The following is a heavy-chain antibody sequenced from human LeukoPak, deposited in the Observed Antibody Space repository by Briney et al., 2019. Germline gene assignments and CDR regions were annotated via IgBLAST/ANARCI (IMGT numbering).Heavy chain of an antibody. J-gene: IGHJ5*02. D-gene: IGHD2-21*01. V-gene: IGHV4-59*01. CDR1: GVSLTSYY. CDR2: IHSTGNT. Sequence: SETLSLTCTVSGVSLTSYYWTGIRQSPRKGLEWIAYIHSTGNTKYSPSLKSRVTISVDTSKNQFSLKVNSVTAEDTAMYYCARLSRYCDGSSCHGDNWVDPWGQGTLVTVSS. CDR3: ARLSRYCDGSSCHGDNWVDP.